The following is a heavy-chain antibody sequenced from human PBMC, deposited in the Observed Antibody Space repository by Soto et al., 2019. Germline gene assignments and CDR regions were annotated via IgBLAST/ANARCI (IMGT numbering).Heavy chain of an antibody. D-gene: IGHD3-10*01. V-gene: IGHV1-69*12. CDR1: GGTFSSYA. CDR2: IIPIFGTA. J-gene: IGHJ5*02. CDR3: PRVNGEHPRWFDP. Sequence: QVQLVQSGAEVKKPGSSVKVSCKASGGTFSSYAISWVRQAPGQGLEWMGGIIPIFGTANYAQKFQGRVTVTAAGSTSTAYMELSGRRSEDTAVYYCPRVNGEHPRWFDPWGTGPLITVSS.